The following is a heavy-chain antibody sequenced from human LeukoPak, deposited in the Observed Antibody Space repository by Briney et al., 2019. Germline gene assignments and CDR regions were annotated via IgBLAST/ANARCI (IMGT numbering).Heavy chain of an antibody. V-gene: IGHV4-59*01. Sequence: PSETLSLTCTVSGGSISSYYWSWIRQPPGTGLEWIGYIYYSGSTNYNPSLKSRVTISVDTSKNQFSLKLSSVTAADTAVYYCTRVPSRSYYRGNYFDYWGQRTLVTVSS. CDR1: GGSISSYY. CDR2: IYYSGST. CDR3: TRVPSRSYYRGNYFDY. D-gene: IGHD1-26*01. J-gene: IGHJ4*02.